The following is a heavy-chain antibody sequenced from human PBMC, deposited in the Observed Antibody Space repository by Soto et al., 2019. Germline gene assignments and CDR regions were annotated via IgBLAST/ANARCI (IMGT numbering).Heavy chain of an antibody. Sequence: QVQLVESGGGVVQPGRSLRLSCAASGFTFSSYGMHWVRQAPGKGLEWVAVIWYDGSNKYYADSVRGRFTISRDKSKNTLYLQMNSLRAEDTAVYYCARDVGVNDYCDYVSGSYYYYMDVWGKGTTVTVSS. D-gene: IGHD4-17*01. V-gene: IGHV3-33*01. J-gene: IGHJ6*03. CDR1: GFTFSSYG. CDR2: IWYDGSNK. CDR3: ARDVGVNDYCDYVSGSYYYYMDV.